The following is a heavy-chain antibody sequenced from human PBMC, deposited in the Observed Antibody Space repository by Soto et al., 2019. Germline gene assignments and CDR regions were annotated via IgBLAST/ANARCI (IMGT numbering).Heavy chain of an antibody. J-gene: IGHJ5*02. CDR1: GFTFSAYG. D-gene: IGHD2-2*01. CDR3: ARAHGPSLGSCLDL. CDR2: IWYDGGSE. Sequence: QVQLVESGGGVVQPGRSLRLSCAASGFTFSAYGMHWVRQAPGEGLEWVAVIWYDGGSEYYADSVEGRFTVSGDNAKNTVYLHMDTLRGDDTAVYYCARAHGPSLGSCLDLWGQGTLVTVSA. V-gene: IGHV3-33*01.